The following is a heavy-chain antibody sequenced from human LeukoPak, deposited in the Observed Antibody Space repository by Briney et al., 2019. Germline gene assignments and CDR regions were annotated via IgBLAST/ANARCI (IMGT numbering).Heavy chain of an antibody. D-gene: IGHD1-14*01. CDR2: IYSDGSDT. Sequence: GSLRLSCAASSFTFSSYWMHWVRQAPGKGLVWVSRIYSDGSDTSYADSVKGRFTISRDNAKKTLYLQMNSLRAEDTAVYYCARAYDYSTGNAFDIWGQGTMVTVSS. J-gene: IGHJ3*02. CDR3: ARAYDYSTGNAFDI. CDR1: SFTFSSYW. V-gene: IGHV3-74*01.